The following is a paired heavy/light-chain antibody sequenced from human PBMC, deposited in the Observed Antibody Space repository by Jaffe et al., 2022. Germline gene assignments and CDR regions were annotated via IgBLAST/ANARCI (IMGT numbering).Heavy chain of an antibody. CDR2: VYSSGMT. CDR1: GASISGGSYF. J-gene: IGHJ4*02. D-gene: IGHD6-19*01. Sequence: HLQESGPGLVMPSETLSLTCSVSGASISGGSYFWGWIRQPPGKGLEWIGSVYSSGMTYSNPSLKSRVSISVDTTKNEISLKVISMTAADTAVYYCVRDRHLYTPWQVPFEYWGQGIQVAVSS. V-gene: IGHV4-39*02. CDR3: VRDRHLYTPWQVPFEY.
Light chain of an antibody. CDR3: ATWNDKLNTYV. J-gene: IGLJ1*01. CDR1: NSNITKNG. V-gene: IGLV1-36*01. Sequence: QSALTQPPSVSEAPRQRVTISCSGSNSNITKNGISWYQQVPGKAPKLLMYNNDMLASGVSDRFSGSKSGTSASLTISGLQSEDEADYYCATWNDKLNTYVFGGGTKVTVL. CDR2: NND.